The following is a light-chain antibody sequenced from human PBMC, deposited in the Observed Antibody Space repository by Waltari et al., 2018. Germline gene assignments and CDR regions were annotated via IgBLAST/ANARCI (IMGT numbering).Light chain of an antibody. Sequence: DIQMTQSPSSLSASVGARVTITCRASQSISSYFNWYQQKPGKAPKLLIYAASSLQSGVPSRFSGSGSGTDFTLTISSLQPEDFATYYCQQSYSTPVTFGPGTKVDIK. CDR3: QQSYSTPVT. CDR2: AAS. J-gene: IGKJ3*01. V-gene: IGKV1-39*01. CDR1: QSISSY.